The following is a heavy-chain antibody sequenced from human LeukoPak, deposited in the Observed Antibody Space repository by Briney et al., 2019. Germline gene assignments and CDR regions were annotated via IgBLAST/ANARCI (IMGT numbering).Heavy chain of an antibody. V-gene: IGHV4-39*01. CDR2: IYDSGST. CDR1: GGSISSNSYY. J-gene: IGHJ4*02. Sequence: NTSETLSLTCTVSGGSISSNSYYWGWIRQPPGKGLEWIGSIYDSGSTYYNPSLKSRVTISVDTSKNQFSLNLRSVTAADTAVYYCAGIAVAEGYYFDYWGQGTLVTVSS. D-gene: IGHD6-19*01. CDR3: AGIAVAEGYYFDY.